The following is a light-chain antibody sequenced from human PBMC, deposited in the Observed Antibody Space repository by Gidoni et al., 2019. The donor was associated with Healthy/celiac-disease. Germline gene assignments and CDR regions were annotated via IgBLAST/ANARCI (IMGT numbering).Light chain of an antibody. J-gene: IGKJ3*01. CDR3: QQYYSYPFT. CDR2: AAS. V-gene: IGKV1-8*01. CDR1: QGISSY. Sequence: AIRITQSPYSLSASTGDRVTITCRASQGISSYLAWYQQQPGKAPKLLIYAASTLQSGVPSRFSGSGSGTDFTLTISCLQSEDFATYYCQQYYSYPFTFGPGTKVDIK.